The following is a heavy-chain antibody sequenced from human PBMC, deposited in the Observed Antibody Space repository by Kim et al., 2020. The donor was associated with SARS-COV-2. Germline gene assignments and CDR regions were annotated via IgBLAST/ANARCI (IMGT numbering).Heavy chain of an antibody. CDR2: ISGSGDST. J-gene: IGHJ4*02. V-gene: IGHV3-23*01. CDR1: GFTFSSYA. D-gene: IGHD6-13*01. Sequence: GGSLRLSCAASGFTFSSYAMSWVRQAPGKGLEWVSTISGSGDSTYYADSVKGRFTISRDNSKSTLYLQMNSLRAEDTAVYYCAKDRDSSTWFPNYFDYWGQGTLVTVSS. CDR3: AKDRDSSTWFPNYFDY.